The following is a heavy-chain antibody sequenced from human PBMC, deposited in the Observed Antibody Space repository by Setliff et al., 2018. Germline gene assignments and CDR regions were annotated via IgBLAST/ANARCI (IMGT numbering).Heavy chain of an antibody. CDR3: ARTCSGSGCYAGLES. CDR2: ISGYGSRT. Sequence: GGSLRLSCAASGFTFSSYAMTWVRQAPGKGLEWVSGISGYGSRTYYADSVKGRSTISRDNSQNTMYLQMNSLRPEDTAVYYCARTCSGSGCYAGLESWGQGT. CDR1: GFTFSSYA. D-gene: IGHD2-15*01. V-gene: IGHV3-23*01. J-gene: IGHJ4*02.